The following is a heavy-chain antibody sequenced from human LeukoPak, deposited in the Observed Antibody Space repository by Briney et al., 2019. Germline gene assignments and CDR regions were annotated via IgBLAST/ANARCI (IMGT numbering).Heavy chain of an antibody. D-gene: IGHD3-22*01. J-gene: IGHJ6*03. CDR1: GYTFTSYD. CDR3: ARAYYDSSGYYYSLYYYMDV. V-gene: IGHV1-8*01. CDR2: MNPNSGNT. Sequence: GASVKVSCKASGYTFTSYDINWVRQATGQGLEWMGWMNPNSGNTGYAQKFQGRVTMTRNTSISTAYMELSSLRSEETAVYYCARAYYDSSGYYYSLYYYMDVWGKGNTVTVSS.